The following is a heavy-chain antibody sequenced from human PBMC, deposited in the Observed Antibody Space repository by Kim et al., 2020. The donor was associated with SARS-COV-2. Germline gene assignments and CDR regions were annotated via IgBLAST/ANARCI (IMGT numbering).Heavy chain of an antibody. D-gene: IGHD3-10*01. CDR3: ENGTSRATPSGWGSLFD. CDR1: GFTFGDYA. CDR2: IGWNIGTI. V-gene: IGHV3-9*01. Sequence: GGSLRLSCAASGFTFGDYAMHWVRQAPGKGLEWVAGIGWNIGTIGYAASVKGRSTFTRENAQNSRYLQLIRQRLNDTAFYYYENGTSRATPSGWGSLFD. J-gene: IGHJ4*01.